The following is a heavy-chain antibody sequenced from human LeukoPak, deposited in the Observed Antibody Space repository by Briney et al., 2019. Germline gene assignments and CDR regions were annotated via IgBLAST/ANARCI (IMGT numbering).Heavy chain of an antibody. CDR1: GYSFTNYW. CDR3: ARSWVAGYGTVLDY. Sequence: GESLKISCKGSGYSFTNYWLGWVRQIPGKGLEWMGIIYPGDSDTRYSPAFQAQVTISVDKSISTAYLQWSSVKASDTAMYYCARSWVAGYGTVLDYWGQGTLVTVSS. J-gene: IGHJ4*02. CDR2: IYPGDSDT. D-gene: IGHD6-19*01. V-gene: IGHV5-51*01.